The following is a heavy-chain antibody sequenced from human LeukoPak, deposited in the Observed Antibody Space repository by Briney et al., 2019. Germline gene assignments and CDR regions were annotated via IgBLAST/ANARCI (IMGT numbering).Heavy chain of an antibody. J-gene: IGHJ4*02. D-gene: IGHD3-22*01. CDR3: ARANYYDSSGYPTPFDY. CDR1: GGTFSSYA. V-gene: IGHV1-69*13. CDR2: IIPIFGTA. Sequence: SVKVSCKASGGTFSSYAISWVRQAPGQGLEWMGGIIPIFGTANYAQKIQGRVTITADESTSTAYMELSSLRSEDTAVYYCARANYYDSSGYPTPFDYWGQGTLVTVSS.